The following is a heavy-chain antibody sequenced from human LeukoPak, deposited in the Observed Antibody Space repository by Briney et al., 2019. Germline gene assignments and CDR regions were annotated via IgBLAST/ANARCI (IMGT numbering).Heavy chain of an antibody. Sequence: TSETLSLTCTVSGGSIRYYYWSWIRQSPGTGLEWIGYIYYSGTTNYNPSLKSRVTISVDTSKNQFSLQLRSVTAADTAVYYCAREDPQTTVPEGMDVWGQGTTVTVSS. D-gene: IGHD4-17*01. V-gene: IGHV4-59*01. CDR3: AREDPQTTVPEGMDV. J-gene: IGHJ6*02. CDR1: GGSIRYYY. CDR2: IYYSGTT.